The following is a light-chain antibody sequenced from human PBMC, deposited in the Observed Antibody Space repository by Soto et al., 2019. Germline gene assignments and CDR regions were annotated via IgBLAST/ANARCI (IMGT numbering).Light chain of an antibody. V-gene: IGKV1-39*01. CDR1: QNINIY. CDR3: QQSYRSPYT. CDR2: GAS. Sequence: IPLTQSPSSLSASVGDRVTVTCRASQNINIYLNWYQQKPGKAPTLLIYGASSVQSGVPSRFSGGGSRTDFTLSISSLQAEDFATYYCQQSYRSPYTFGQGTRLEI. J-gene: IGKJ2*01.